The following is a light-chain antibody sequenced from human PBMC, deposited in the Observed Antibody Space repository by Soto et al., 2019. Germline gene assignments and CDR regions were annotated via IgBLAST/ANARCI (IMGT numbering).Light chain of an antibody. V-gene: IGKV3-20*01. Sequence: EIVLTQSPGTLSLSPGERATVSCRASQSVSSSYLAWYQQKPGQAPRLLIYGASSRATGIPDRFSGSGSGTDFTLTISRLEPEDFAVYYCQQYGSSRGVTFGPGTKVDIK. J-gene: IGKJ3*01. CDR3: QQYGSSRGVT. CDR1: QSVSSSY. CDR2: GAS.